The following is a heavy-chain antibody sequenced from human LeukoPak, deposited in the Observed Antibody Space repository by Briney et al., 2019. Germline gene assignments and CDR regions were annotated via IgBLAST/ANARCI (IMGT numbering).Heavy chain of an antibody. CDR1: GYSISSGYY. D-gene: IGHD5-18*01. J-gene: IGHJ3*02. Sequence: SETLSLTCAVSGYSISSGYYWGWIRQPPVKGLEWIGSIYHSGSTYYNPSLKRRVTIPVDTYKNQFSLKLNSVTAAHTCVSYCVKETGGYSYGHPAFDIWSQGTMVTVSS. CDR3: VKETGGYSYGHPAFDI. CDR2: IYHSGST. V-gene: IGHV4-38-2*02.